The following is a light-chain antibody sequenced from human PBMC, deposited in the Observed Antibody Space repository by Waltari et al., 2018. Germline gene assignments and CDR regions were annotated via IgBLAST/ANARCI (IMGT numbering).Light chain of an antibody. Sequence: SVLTQPPSVSGAPEQRVTISCTGSSSNIGSPYNVHWCQQLPGRAPKLHIYDDSHRTSGDHDRFSGSKSGTSASLAITGLQAEDEAEYFCQSYDSGLNGLFFGGGTKVTVL. V-gene: IGLV1-40*01. CDR1: SSNIGSPYN. CDR3: QSYDSGLNGLF. CDR2: DDS. J-gene: IGLJ2*01.